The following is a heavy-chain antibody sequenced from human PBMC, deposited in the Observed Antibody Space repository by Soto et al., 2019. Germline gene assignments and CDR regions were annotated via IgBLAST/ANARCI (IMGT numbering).Heavy chain of an antibody. J-gene: IGHJ6*04. Sequence: GGSLRLSCAASGFTFSSYGMHWVRQAPGKGLEWVAVIYSGGSTYYADSVKGRFTISRDNSKNTQYLQMNSLSAEDTAEYYCARSYTWDYDILTGYGMDVWGKGTTVTVSS. V-gene: IGHV3-NL1*01. CDR3: ARSYTWDYDILTGYGMDV. CDR1: GFTFSSYG. D-gene: IGHD3-9*01. CDR2: IYSGGST.